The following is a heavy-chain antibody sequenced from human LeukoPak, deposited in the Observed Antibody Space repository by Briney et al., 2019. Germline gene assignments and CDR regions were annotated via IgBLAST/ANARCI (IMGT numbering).Heavy chain of an antibody. CDR2: INPNNGDT. J-gene: IGHJ4*02. V-gene: IGHV1-2*02. D-gene: IGHD2-21*01. Sequence: ASVKVSCKASGYTFTAQYMHWVRQAPGQGLEWMGWINPNNGDTKYAQSFLGRVTMTTDTSTTTAYMELSSLRSDDTAVYFCASYPRNIPTPPFDYWGQGTLATVSS. CDR1: GYTFTAQY. CDR3: ASYPRNIPTPPFDY.